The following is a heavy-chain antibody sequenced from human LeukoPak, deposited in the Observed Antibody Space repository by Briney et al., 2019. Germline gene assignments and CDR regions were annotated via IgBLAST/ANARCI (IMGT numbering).Heavy chain of an antibody. V-gene: IGHV3-15*01. CDR3: TTTTRPN. D-gene: IGHD1-1*01. J-gene: IGHJ4*02. CDR1: TFNFTNAW. Sequence: GGSLRLSCAGSTFNFTNAWMNWVRQAPGRGLEWVGRIKSNTDGGTTDYAAPVKGRFTISRDDSKNTLYLQMSSLKTEDTAVYYCTTTTRPNWDQGTLVTVSS. CDR2: IKSNTDGGTT.